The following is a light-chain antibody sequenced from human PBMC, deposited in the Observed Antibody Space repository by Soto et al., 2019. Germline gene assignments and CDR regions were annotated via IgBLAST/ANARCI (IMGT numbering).Light chain of an antibody. CDR2: DAS. CDR1: QGISSY. Sequence: IQMTQSPSTLSASVGDRVTITCRASQGISSYLAWYQQKPGKAPRLLIYDASSLESWVPSRFSGSGSGTEFTLTISSLQSEDFATYYCQQYYSYLITFGQGTRLEIK. J-gene: IGKJ5*01. V-gene: IGKV1-13*02. CDR3: QQYYSYLIT.